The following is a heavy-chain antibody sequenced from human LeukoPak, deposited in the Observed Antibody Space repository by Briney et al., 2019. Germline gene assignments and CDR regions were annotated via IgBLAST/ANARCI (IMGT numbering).Heavy chain of an antibody. CDR2: INHSGST. CDR3: ARARSGSYTSYYYYMDV. Sequence: SETLSLTCAVYGGSFSGYYWSWIRQPPGKGLEWIGEINHSGSTNYNPSLKSRVTISVDTSKNQFSLKLSSVTAADTAVYYCARARSGSYTSYYYYMDVWGKGTTVTVSS. J-gene: IGHJ6*03. CDR1: GGSFSGYY. V-gene: IGHV4-34*01. D-gene: IGHD1-26*01.